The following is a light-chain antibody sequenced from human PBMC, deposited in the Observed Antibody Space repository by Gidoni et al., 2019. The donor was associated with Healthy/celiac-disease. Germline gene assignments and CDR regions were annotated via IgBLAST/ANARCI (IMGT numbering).Light chain of an antibody. CDR3: SSYTSSSTRV. Sequence: QSALTQPASVSGSPGQSITIACTGTSSDVCGYNYVSCYQQHPGKAPKLIIYAVRNRPSWVSHRFSGSQSGNTASLTISGLQAEDEADYYCSSYTSSSTRVFGTGTKVTVL. V-gene: IGLV2-14*01. CDR2: AVR. J-gene: IGLJ1*01. CDR1: SSDVCGYNY.